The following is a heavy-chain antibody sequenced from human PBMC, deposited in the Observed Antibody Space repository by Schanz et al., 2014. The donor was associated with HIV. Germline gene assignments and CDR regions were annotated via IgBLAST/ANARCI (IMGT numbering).Heavy chain of an antibody. CDR1: GFTFSRYW. CDR2: IKQDGSEK. Sequence: EVQVVDSGGGLVKPGGSLRLSCAASGFTFSRYWMSWVRQAPGKGLEWVANIKQDGSEKHYVASVKGRFTISRDNAKNSLYLQMSSLRADDTAVYYCARDSGPGIYWGQGTLVTVSS. J-gene: IGHJ4*02. CDR3: ARDSGPGIY. V-gene: IGHV3-7*01. D-gene: IGHD3-10*01.